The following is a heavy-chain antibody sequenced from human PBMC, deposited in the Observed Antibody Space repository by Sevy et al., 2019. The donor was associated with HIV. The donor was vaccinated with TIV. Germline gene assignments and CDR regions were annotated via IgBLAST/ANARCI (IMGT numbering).Heavy chain of an antibody. Sequence: SETLSLTCTVSGGSISSSSYYWGWIRQPPGKGLEWIGSIYYSGSSYYNPSLKSRVTISVDTSKNQFSLKLSSVTAAYTAVYYCARSYSSSSSPLDYWGQGTLVTVSS. CDR1: GGSISSSSYY. J-gene: IGHJ4*02. V-gene: IGHV4-39*01. CDR3: ARSYSSSSSPLDY. D-gene: IGHD6-6*01. CDR2: IYYSGSS.